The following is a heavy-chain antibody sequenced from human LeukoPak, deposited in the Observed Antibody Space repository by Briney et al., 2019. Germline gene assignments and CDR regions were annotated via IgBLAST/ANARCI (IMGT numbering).Heavy chain of an antibody. CDR1: GYTFTSYY. CDR2: INPSGGST. D-gene: IGHD2-15*01. J-gene: IGHJ6*02. V-gene: IGHV1-46*01. Sequence: ASVKVSCKASGYTFTSYYMHWVRQAPGQGLEWMGIINPSGGSTSYAQKFQERVTITRDMSTSTAYMVLSSLRSEDTAVYYCAAGYCTGGSCYPHYYYGMDVWGQGTTVTVSS. CDR3: AAGYCTGGSCYPHYYYGMDV.